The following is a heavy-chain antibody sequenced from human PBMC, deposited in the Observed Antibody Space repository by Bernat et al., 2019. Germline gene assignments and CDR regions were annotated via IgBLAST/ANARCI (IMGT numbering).Heavy chain of an antibody. CDR1: GFTFSSYE. Sequence: EVQLVESGGGLVQPGGSLRLSCAASGFTFSSYEMNWVRQAPGKGLEWVSYISSSGSTIYYADSVKGRFTSSRDNAKNSLYLQMNSLRAEDTAVYYCARDWHYYFDYWGQGTLVTVSS. CDR2: ISSSGSTI. J-gene: IGHJ4*02. V-gene: IGHV3-48*03. CDR3: ARDWHYYFDY.